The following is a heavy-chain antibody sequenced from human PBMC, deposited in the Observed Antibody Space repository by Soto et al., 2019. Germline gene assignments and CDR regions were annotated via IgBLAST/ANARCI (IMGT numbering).Heavy chain of an antibody. D-gene: IGHD3-3*02. V-gene: IGHV3-30*18. CDR3: VKDRKHWVFEY. Sequence: QVQLVESGGGVVQPGGSLRLSCAASGFTFSTYGMHWVRQAPGKGLEWVAVISYDGNNTYYADSVKGRFTISRDNSKNTLYVQMNSLRADDTAVYYCVKDRKHWVFEYRGQGTLVAVSS. J-gene: IGHJ4*02. CDR1: GFTFSTYG. CDR2: ISYDGNNT.